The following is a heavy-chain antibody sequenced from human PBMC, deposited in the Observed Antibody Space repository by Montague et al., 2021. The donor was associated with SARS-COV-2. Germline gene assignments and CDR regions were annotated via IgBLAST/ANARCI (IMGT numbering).Heavy chain of an antibody. D-gene: IGHD4-11*01. J-gene: IGHJ6*03. CDR2: IYYSGST. Sequence: SETLSLTCAVYGGSFSGYYWSWIRQPPGKGLEWIGSIYYSGSTYYNPSLKSRVTISVDTSKNQFSLKLSSVTAADTAVYYCARQDPYSKQKFYYYYYYMDVWGKGTTVTVSS. V-gene: IGHV4-34*01. CDR3: ARQDPYSKQKFYYYYYYMDV. CDR1: GGSFSGYY.